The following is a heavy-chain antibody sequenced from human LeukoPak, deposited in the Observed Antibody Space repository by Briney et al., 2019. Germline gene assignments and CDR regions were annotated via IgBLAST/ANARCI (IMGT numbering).Heavy chain of an antibody. CDR1: GGSFSGSY. V-gene: IGHV4-34*01. D-gene: IGHD6-19*01. CDR2: INHSGST. J-gene: IGHJ5*02. Sequence: SETLSLTCAVYGGSFSGSYWSWIRQPPGKRLEWIGEINHSGSTNYDSSLESRVTISVDTSKNQFSLKLSSVTAADTAVYYCARGVGQWLVRQGRTYNWFDPWGQGTLVTVSS. CDR3: ARGVGQWLVRQGRTYNWFDP.